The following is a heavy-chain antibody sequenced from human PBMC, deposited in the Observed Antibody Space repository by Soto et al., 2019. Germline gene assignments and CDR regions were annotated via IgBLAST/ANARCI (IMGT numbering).Heavy chain of an antibody. CDR2: IFPKFGTT. CDR3: EAEMTFGKLSGV. V-gene: IGHV1-69*01. J-gene: IGHJ6*02. Sequence: QVQLVQSGAEVKKPGSSVKVSCKASGDTDTNYVISWVRQAPGQGLEWMGGIFPKFGTTYSSQKLQDRLTITADESTSTVYLQLSSLRLDDTAVYYCEAEMTFGKLSGVWGQGTTVTVSS. D-gene: IGHD3-16*02. CDR1: GDTDTNYV.